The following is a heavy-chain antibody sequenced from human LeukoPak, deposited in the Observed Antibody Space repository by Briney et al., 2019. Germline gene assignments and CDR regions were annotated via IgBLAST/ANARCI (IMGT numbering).Heavy chain of an antibody. CDR2: IIPIFGTA. Sequence: ASVKVSCKASGGTFSSYAISWVRQAPGQGLEWMGGIIPIFGTAHYAQKFQGRVTITADESTSTAYMELIILRAEDTAGYCCARGGGVGYGVSPDAFDIWGQGTMVTVSS. V-gene: IGHV1-69*01. D-gene: IGHD4-17*01. CDR1: GGTFSSYA. CDR3: ARGGGVGYGVSPDAFDI. J-gene: IGHJ3*02.